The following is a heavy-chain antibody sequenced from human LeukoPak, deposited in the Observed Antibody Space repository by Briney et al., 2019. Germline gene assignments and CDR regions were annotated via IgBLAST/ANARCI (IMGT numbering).Heavy chain of an antibody. J-gene: IGHJ3*02. CDR1: GGSISSGSYY. CDR3: ATSYPHSRIKVGAAHAFDI. CDR2: IYTSGST. Sequence: SETLSLTCTVSGGSISSGSYYWSWIRQPAGKGLEWIGRIYTSGSTNYNPSLKSRVTISVDTSKNQFSLKLSSVTAADTAVYYCATSYPHSRIKVGAAHAFDIWGQGTMVTVSS. V-gene: IGHV4-61*02. D-gene: IGHD1-26*01.